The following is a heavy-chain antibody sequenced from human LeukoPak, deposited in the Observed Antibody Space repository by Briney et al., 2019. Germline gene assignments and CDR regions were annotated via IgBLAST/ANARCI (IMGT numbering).Heavy chain of an antibody. CDR2: IIPIFGTA. Sequence: GASVKVSCKASGGTFSSNAISWVRQAPGQGLEWMGGIIPIFGTANYAQKFQGRVTMTRDTSTSTVYMELSSLRSEDTAVYYCARDPTPTYYSGTYYFEYWGQGTLVTVSS. D-gene: IGHD1-26*01. CDR1: GGTFSSNA. J-gene: IGHJ4*02. CDR3: ARDPTPTYYSGTYYFEY. V-gene: IGHV1-69*05.